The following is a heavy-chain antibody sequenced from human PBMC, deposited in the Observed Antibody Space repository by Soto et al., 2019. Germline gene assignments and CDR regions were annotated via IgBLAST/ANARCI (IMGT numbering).Heavy chain of an antibody. V-gene: IGHV3-23*01. Sequence: GGSLRLSCAASGFTFSSYAMSWVRQAPGKGLEWVSAISGSGGSTYYADSVKGRFTISRDNSKNTLYLQMNSLRAEDTAVYYCAKDAYYYDSSGYYSPYYYYYGMDVWGQGTTVTVSS. CDR1: GFTFSSYA. CDR2: ISGSGGST. J-gene: IGHJ6*02. D-gene: IGHD3-22*01. CDR3: AKDAYYYDSSGYYSPYYYYYGMDV.